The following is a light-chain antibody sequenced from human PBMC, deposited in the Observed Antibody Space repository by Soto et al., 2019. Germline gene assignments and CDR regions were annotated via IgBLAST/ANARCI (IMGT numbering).Light chain of an antibody. Sequence: DIQITQSPSSLSASVGDKVTITCRASQTISSYLNWYQQKPGKAPELLISAASNLQSGVPSRFSGSASGTDFTLTIRSLQTEDFATYYCQQSYITPLTFGGGTKVDIK. CDR3: QQSYITPLT. CDR1: QTISSY. CDR2: AAS. J-gene: IGKJ4*01. V-gene: IGKV1-39*01.